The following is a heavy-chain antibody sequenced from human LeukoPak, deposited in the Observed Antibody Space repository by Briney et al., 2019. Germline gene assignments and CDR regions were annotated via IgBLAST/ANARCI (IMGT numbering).Heavy chain of an antibody. V-gene: IGHV3-23*01. Sequence: QAGGSLRLSCAASGFTFSNYAMSWVRQAPGKGLEWISSIPGSGTSTYYADSVKGRFTISRDNSKNTLYLQMNSLRAEDTAVYYCAQNPKNLAASGYGSWGQGTLVTVSS. CDR3: AQNPKNLAASGYGS. CDR2: IPGSGTST. CDR1: GFTFSNYA. J-gene: IGHJ4*02. D-gene: IGHD6-25*01.